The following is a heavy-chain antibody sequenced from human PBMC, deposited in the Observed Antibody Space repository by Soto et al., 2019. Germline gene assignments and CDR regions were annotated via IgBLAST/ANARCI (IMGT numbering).Heavy chain of an antibody. CDR1: GDSVSRNRPS. CDR3: AREMGACSDSRCYPGPYDS. CDR2: TYYRSKWYN. J-gene: IGHJ5*02. V-gene: IGHV6-1*01. Sequence: SQTPSLTSAISGDSVSRNRPSWNWSRPYPSSGLEWLGRTYYRSKWYNDYAVSVKSRITTNPDTSKNQFSLQLNSVTPEDTAVYYCAREMGACSDSRCYPGPYDSWGQGTLVTVSS. D-gene: IGHD3-16*01.